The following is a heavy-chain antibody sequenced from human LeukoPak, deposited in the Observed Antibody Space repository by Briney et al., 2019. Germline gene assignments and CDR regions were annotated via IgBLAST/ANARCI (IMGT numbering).Heavy chain of an antibody. J-gene: IGHJ4*02. CDR1: GFTFGDYA. V-gene: IGHV3-49*04. CDR2: IRSKAYGGTT. D-gene: IGHD2-2*01. CDR3: TRGLIVVVPPAMDY. Sequence: PGGSLRLSCTASGFTFGDYAMSWVRQAPGKGLEWVGFIRSKAYGGTTEYAASVKGRFTISRDDSKSIAYLQMNSLKTEDTAVYYYTRGLIVVVPPAMDYWGQGTLVTVSS.